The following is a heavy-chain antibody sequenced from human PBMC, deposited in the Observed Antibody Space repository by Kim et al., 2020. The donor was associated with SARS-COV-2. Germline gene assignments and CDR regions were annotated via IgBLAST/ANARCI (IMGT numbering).Heavy chain of an antibody. CDR3: ARVPIAARPSDY. V-gene: IGHV4-39*01. J-gene: IGHJ4*02. Sequence: SHNPSLKSRVTISVDTSKNQFSLKLSSVIAADTAVYYCARVPIAARPSDYWGQGTLVTVSS. D-gene: IGHD6-6*01.